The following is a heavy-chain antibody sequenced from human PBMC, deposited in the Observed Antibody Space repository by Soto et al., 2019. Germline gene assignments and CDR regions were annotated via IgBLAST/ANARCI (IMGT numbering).Heavy chain of an antibody. Sequence: QITLKESGPTLVKPTQTLTLTCTFSGFSLETSGMGMSWIRQPPGKVEWLALIYWDDDKRYSPSLKNRLTITKDTSKNQVVLTLXNVDPXXXXXXXXXXXXXXXXXXXXXXXXXXXXWGRGTLVTVSS. CDR2: IYWDDDK. CDR3: XXXXXXXXXXXXXXXXXXXX. J-gene: IGHJ2*01. CDR1: GFSLETSGMG. V-gene: IGHV2-5*02.